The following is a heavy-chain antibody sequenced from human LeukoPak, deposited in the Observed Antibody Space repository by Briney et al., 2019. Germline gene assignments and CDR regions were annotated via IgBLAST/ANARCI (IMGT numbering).Heavy chain of an antibody. Sequence: PGGSLRLSCSASGFTFSSYAMHWVRQAPGKGLEYVSAISSNGGSTYYADSVKGRFTISRDNSKNTLYLQMSSLRAEDTAVYYCARDQVDCSSTSCYYYYYGMDVWGQGTTVTVSS. V-gene: IGHV3-64D*06. CDR2: ISSNGGST. D-gene: IGHD2-2*01. J-gene: IGHJ6*02. CDR3: ARDQVDCSSTSCYYYYYGMDV. CDR1: GFTFSSYA.